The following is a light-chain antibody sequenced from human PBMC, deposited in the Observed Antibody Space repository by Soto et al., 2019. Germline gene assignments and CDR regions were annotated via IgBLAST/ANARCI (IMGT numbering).Light chain of an antibody. CDR2: KVS. J-gene: IGKJ1*01. CDR3: MQGTHWPPWT. CDR1: QSLVSSDGNTY. V-gene: IGKV2-30*01. Sequence: VVMTQSPLSLPVTLGQPASISCRSSQSLVSSDGNTYLNWFQQRPGQSPRRLIYKVSNRDSGVPDRFSGSGSGTDFTLKISRVEAEDVGVYYCMQGTHWPPWTFGQGTKVDIK.